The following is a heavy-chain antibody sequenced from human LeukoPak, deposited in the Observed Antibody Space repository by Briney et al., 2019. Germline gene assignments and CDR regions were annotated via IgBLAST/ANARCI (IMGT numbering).Heavy chain of an antibody. V-gene: IGHV4-31*03. D-gene: IGHD3-22*01. CDR2: IYYSGST. J-gene: IGHJ4*02. CDR3: ARTDYSSGYFPFDY. Sequence: SETLSLTCTVSGGSISSGGYHWSWIRQHPGKGLEWIGYIYYSGSTYYNPSLKSRVTISVDTSKNQFSLKLSSVTAADTAVYYCARTDYSSGYFPFDYWGQGTLVTVSS. CDR1: GGSISSGGYH.